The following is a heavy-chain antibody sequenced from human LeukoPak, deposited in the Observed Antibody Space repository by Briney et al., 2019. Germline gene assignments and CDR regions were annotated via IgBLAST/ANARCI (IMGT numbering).Heavy chain of an antibody. CDR1: GYTFTSYG. Sequence: GASVKVSCKASGYTFTSYGISWVRQAPGQGLEWMGWSSAYNGNTNYAQKLQGRVTMTTDTSTSTAYMELRSLRSDDTAVYYCARDRTRGELSLYNPDYWGQGTLVTVSS. J-gene: IGHJ4*02. CDR2: SSAYNGNT. V-gene: IGHV1-18*01. CDR3: ARDRTRGELSLYNPDY. D-gene: IGHD3-16*02.